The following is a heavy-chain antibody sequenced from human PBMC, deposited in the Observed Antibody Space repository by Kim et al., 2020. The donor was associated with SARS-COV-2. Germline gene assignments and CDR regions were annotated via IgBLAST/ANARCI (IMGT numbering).Heavy chain of an antibody. V-gene: IGHV3-23*01. CDR2: ISGSGGST. J-gene: IGHJ6*03. Sequence: GGSLRLSCAASGFTFSSYAMSWVRQAPGKGLEWVSAISGSGGSTYYADSVKGRFTISRDNSKNTLYLQMNSLRAEDTAVYYCAKDLGLRLFHHYYYYMDVWGKGTTVTVSS. CDR1: GFTFSSYA. CDR3: AKDLGLRLFHHYYYYMDV. D-gene: IGHD3-3*01.